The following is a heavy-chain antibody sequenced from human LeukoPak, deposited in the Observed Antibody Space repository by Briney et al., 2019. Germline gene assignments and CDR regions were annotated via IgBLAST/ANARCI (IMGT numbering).Heavy chain of an antibody. CDR1: GDSISSYY. D-gene: IGHD3-10*01. CDR2: VYYSGRT. V-gene: IGHV4-59*01. Sequence: SETLSLTCTVSGDSISSYYWSWIRQPPGKGLEWIGYVYYSGRTNYNPSLKSRVTISVDTSKNQFSLKLSSVTAADTAVYYCARVLWFGELDRFDPWGQGTLVTVSS. J-gene: IGHJ5*02. CDR3: ARVLWFGELDRFDP.